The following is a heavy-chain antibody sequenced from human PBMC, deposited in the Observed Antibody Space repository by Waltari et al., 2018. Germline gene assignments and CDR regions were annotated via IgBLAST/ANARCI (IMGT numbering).Heavy chain of an antibody. D-gene: IGHD3-16*01. CDR3: ATHTPGEYGLRD. Sequence: QVQLVQSGAEVKKPGASVKVSCKASGYTFTAYYIHWVRQAPGQGLEWMGRINPNSGGTIYAQKFQGRVTMTEDTSTDTAYMELSSLRSEDTAVYYCATHTPGEYGLRDWGQGTLVTVSS. CDR2: INPNSGGT. CDR1: GYTFTAYY. V-gene: IGHV1-2*06. J-gene: IGHJ4*02.